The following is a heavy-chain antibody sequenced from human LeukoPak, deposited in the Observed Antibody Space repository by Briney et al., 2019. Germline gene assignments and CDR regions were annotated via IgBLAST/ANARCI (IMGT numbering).Heavy chain of an antibody. Sequence: SETLSLTCTVSGGSISSGDNYWGWIRQPPGKGLEWIGNIYYSGSTFYNPSLKSRLTISVDTSKNQFSLRLSSVTAADTAVYYCARVGGSNAFDYWGQGTQVTVSS. CDR3: ARVGGSNAFDY. J-gene: IGHJ4*02. CDR2: IYYSGST. CDR1: GGSISSGDNY. D-gene: IGHD3-16*01. V-gene: IGHV4-30-4*01.